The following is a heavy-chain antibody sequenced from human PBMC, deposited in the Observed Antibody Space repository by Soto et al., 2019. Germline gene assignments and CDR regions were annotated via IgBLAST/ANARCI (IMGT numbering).Heavy chain of an antibody. CDR1: GYPVTAYY. CDR3: ARGGGGGVAGSAAFDM. CDR2: INPATGAA. V-gene: IGHV1-2*02. D-gene: IGHD6-19*01. J-gene: IGHJ3*02. Sequence: QLHLVQSGAVVKKPGASVTVSCSASGYPVTAYYMHWVRQAPGRGLEWMGGINPATGAAKYTQTCQGRGTRTRDTSGGTVFMERSGLTSGDTAVFSCARGGGGGVAGSAAFDMWGQGTVVTVSS.